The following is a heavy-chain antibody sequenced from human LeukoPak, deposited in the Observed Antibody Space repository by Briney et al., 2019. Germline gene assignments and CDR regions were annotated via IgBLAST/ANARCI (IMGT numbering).Heavy chain of an antibody. CDR3: ATIDYGDSRLGMDV. J-gene: IGHJ6*02. D-gene: IGHD4-17*01. Sequence: SETLSLTYTVSGGSISSYYWSWIRQPPGKGLEWIGYIYYSGSTNYNPSLKSRVTISVDTSKNQFSLKLSSVTAADTAVYYCATIDYGDSRLGMDVWGQGTTVTVSS. V-gene: IGHV4-59*01. CDR1: GGSISSYY. CDR2: IYYSGST.